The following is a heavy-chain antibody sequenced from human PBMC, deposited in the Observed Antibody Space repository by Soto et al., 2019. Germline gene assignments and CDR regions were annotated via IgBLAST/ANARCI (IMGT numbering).Heavy chain of an antibody. V-gene: IGHV3-21*04. J-gene: IGHJ6*02. CDR3: ARLISCSGGTCFSDYYYYGMEV. D-gene: IGHD2-15*01. Sequence: EKRLVESGGGLVKPGGSLRLSCAASGFPFSTFSMNWVRQAPGKGLEWVSSITIGSSYINYADSVKGRFAISRDDAQKSLYLQMNNLRAEDTAVYYCARLISCSGGTCFSDYYYYGMEVWGQGTTVTVSS. CDR2: ITIGSSYI. CDR1: GFPFSTFS.